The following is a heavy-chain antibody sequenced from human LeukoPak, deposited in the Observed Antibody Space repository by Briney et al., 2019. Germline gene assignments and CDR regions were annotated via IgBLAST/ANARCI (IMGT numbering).Heavy chain of an antibody. Sequence: NRGESLKISCKGSGYSFTSYWIGWVRQMPGKGLEWMGIIYPGDSDTRYSPSFQGQVTISADKSNSTAYLQWSSLKASDTAMYYCARRSSPVTEPDDYWGQGTLVTVSS. CDR2: IYPGDSDT. D-gene: IGHD4-17*01. CDR3: ARRSSPVTEPDDY. CDR1: GYSFTSYW. V-gene: IGHV5-51*01. J-gene: IGHJ4*02.